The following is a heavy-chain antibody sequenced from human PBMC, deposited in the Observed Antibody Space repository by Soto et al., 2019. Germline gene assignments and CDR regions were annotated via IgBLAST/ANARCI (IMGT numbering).Heavy chain of an antibody. Sequence: QVQLQESGPGLVKPSETLSLTCTVSGGSISSYYWSWIRQPAGKGLEWIGRIYTSGSTNYNPSLKSRVTMSVDTSKIQFSLKLSSVTAADTAVYYCARDSNYYDSSGYYLTSSDLWGRGTLVTVSS. CDR1: GGSISSYY. J-gene: IGHJ2*01. CDR3: ARDSNYYDSSGYYLTSSDL. D-gene: IGHD3-22*01. V-gene: IGHV4-4*07. CDR2: IYTSGST.